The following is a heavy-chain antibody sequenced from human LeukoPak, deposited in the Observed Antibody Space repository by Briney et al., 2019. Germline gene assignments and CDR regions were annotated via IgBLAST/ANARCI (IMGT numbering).Heavy chain of an antibody. D-gene: IGHD5-18*01. Sequence: SSETRSLTCTVSGGSISSSTYYWGWIRQPPGKGLEWIGSIYYSGSTYYNPSLKSRVTISVDTSKNQFSLKVRSVTAADTAVYYCARDRGGYTYSHDYWGQGTLVTVSS. V-gene: IGHV4-39*07. CDR2: IYYSGST. CDR3: ARDRGGYTYSHDY. CDR1: GGSISSSTYY. J-gene: IGHJ4*02.